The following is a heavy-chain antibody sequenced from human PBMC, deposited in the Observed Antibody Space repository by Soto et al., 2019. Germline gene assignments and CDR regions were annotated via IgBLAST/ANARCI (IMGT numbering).Heavy chain of an antibody. V-gene: IGHV1-69*06. CDR2: IIPIFGTA. CDR1: GGTFSSYA. J-gene: IGHJ4*02. Sequence: GASVKVSCKASGGTFSSYAISWVRQAPGQGLEWMGGIIPIFGTANYAQKFQGRVTITADKSTSTAYMELSSLRSEDTAVYYCARGSGYCGGDCYRYYFDYWGQGTLVTVSS. CDR3: ARGSGYCGGDCYRYYFDY. D-gene: IGHD2-21*02.